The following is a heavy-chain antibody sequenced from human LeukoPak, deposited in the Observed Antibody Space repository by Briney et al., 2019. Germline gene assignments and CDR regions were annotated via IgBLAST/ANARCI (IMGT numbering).Heavy chain of an antibody. D-gene: IGHD2-21*01. CDR2: IYTSGST. CDR1: GGSISSGSYY. CDR3: ARGDWQLRILVY. J-gene: IGHJ4*02. V-gene: IGHV4-61*02. Sequence: SQTLSLTCTVSGGSISSGSYYWSWIRQPAGKGLEWIGRIYTSGSTNYNPSLKSRVTISVDTSKNQFSLKLTSVTAADTAVYICARGDWQLRILVYWGPGKPVTFSS.